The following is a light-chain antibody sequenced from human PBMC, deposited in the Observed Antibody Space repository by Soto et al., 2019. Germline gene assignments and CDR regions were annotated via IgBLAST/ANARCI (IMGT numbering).Light chain of an antibody. J-gene: IGKJ5*01. CDR1: QSVSSN. V-gene: IGKV3-15*01. CDR2: GAS. Sequence: EIVMTQSPATLSVSPGERATLSCRASQSVSSNLAWYQQKPGQAPRLLIYGASTRATGIPARFSGSGSGTEFTLTIRSLQSEDFAVYYCQQYNNWPRVTFGQGTRREIK. CDR3: QQYNNWPRVT.